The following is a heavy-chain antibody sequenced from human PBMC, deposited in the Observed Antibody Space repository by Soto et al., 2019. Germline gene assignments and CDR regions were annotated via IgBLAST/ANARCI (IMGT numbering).Heavy chain of an antibody. V-gene: IGHV4-4*07. Sequence: SETLSLTCSVSGGSISSHYWSWIRQPAGKGLEWIGLIYISGSTNYNPTLKSRVTMSVDTSKSQFSLKLSSVTAADTAVYYCAGYDSSGYYLDYWGQGTLVTVSS. D-gene: IGHD3-22*01. CDR1: GGSISSHY. J-gene: IGHJ4*02. CDR2: IYISGST. CDR3: AGYDSSGYYLDY.